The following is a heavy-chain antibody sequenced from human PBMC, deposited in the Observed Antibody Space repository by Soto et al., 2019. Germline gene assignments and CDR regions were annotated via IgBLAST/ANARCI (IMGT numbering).Heavy chain of an antibody. Sequence: GGSLRLSCAASGFTFSSYSMNWVRQAPGKGLEWVSSISSSSSSYIYYADSVKGRFTISRDNAKNSLYLQMISLRAEDTAVYYCARGPQYYDFWGGYYLGYWGQGTLVTVSS. CDR3: ARGPQYYDFWGGYYLGY. CDR2: ISSSSSSYI. CDR1: GFTFSSYS. J-gene: IGHJ4*01. D-gene: IGHD3-3*01. V-gene: IGHV3-21*01.